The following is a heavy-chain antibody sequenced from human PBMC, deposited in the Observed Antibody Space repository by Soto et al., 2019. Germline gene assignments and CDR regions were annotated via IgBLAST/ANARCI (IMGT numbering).Heavy chain of an antibody. J-gene: IGHJ4*02. CDR2: IWYDGSNK. Sequence: GGSLRLSCAASGFTFSSYGMHWVRQAPGKGLEWVAVIWYDGSNKYYADSAKGRFTISRDNSKNTLYLQMNSLRAEDTAVYYCARDPSFDDSSGYLDYWGQGTLVTVSS. V-gene: IGHV3-33*01. CDR1: GFTFSSYG. CDR3: ARDPSFDDSSGYLDY. D-gene: IGHD3-22*01.